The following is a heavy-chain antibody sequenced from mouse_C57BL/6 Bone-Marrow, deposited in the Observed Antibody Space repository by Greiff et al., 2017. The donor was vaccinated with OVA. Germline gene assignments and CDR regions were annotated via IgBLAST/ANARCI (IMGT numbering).Heavy chain of an antibody. CDR3: ARGPTMGY. Sequence: QVQLQQSGAELVRPGASVKLSCKASGYTFTDYYINWVKQRPGQGLEWIARIYPGSGNTYYNGKFKGKATLTAAKSSSTAYMQLSSLTSEDSAVYFCARGPTMGYWGQGTTLTVSS. D-gene: IGHD2-10*01. V-gene: IGHV1-76*01. CDR2: IYPGSGNT. J-gene: IGHJ2*01. CDR1: GYTFTDYY.